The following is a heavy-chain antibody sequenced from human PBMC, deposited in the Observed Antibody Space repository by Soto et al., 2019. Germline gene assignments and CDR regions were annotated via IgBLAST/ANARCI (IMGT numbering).Heavy chain of an antibody. J-gene: IGHJ6*02. D-gene: IGHD1-20*01. CDR3: ARSITGNVSYYYGMDV. Sequence: QVQLVQSGAEVKKPGSSVKVSCKASGGTFSSYAISWVRQAPGQGLEWMGGIIPIFATADYAQKFQGRVTITADESTSTAYMELSSLRSEDTAVYYCARSITGNVSYYYGMDVWGQGTTVTVSS. V-gene: IGHV1-69*12. CDR1: GGTFSSYA. CDR2: IIPIFATA.